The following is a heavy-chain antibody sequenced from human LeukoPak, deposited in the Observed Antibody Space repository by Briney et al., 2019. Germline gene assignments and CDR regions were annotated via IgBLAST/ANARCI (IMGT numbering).Heavy chain of an antibody. J-gene: IGHJ6*02. D-gene: IGHD3-10*01. V-gene: IGHV4-59*12. CDR3: ASGITMVRGVSRSYYYYGMDV. Sequence: SETLSLTCTVSGGSISSYYWSWIRQPPGKGLEWIGYIYYSGSTNYNPSLKSRVTISVDTSKNQFSLKLSSVTAADTAVYYCASGITMVRGVSRSYYYYGMDVWGQGTTVTVSS. CDR1: GGSISSYY. CDR2: IYYSGST.